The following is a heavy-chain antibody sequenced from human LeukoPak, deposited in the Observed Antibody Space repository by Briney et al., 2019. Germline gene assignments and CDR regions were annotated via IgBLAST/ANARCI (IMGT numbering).Heavy chain of an antibody. D-gene: IGHD6-19*01. Sequence: GGSLRLSCAASGFTFSNYAMSWVRQAPGKGLDWVSAISGSGGDTFYADSVKGRFTISRDNSQNTLYLQMNSLRAEDTAVYYCAKEDRYSSGSPFDYWGQGTLVTVSS. CDR1: GFTFSNYA. V-gene: IGHV3-23*01. CDR2: ISGSGGDT. J-gene: IGHJ4*02. CDR3: AKEDRYSSGSPFDY.